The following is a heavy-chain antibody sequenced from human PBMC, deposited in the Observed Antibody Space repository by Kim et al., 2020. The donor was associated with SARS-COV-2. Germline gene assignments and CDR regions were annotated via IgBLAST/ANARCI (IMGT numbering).Heavy chain of an antibody. CDR1: GFTFSSYS. D-gene: IGHD3-3*01. CDR2: ISSSRSYI. V-gene: IGHV3-21*01. Sequence: GGSLRLSCAASGFTFSSYSMNWVRQAPGKGLEWVSSISSSRSYIYYADSVKGRLTISRDNAKNSLYLQMNSLRAKDTAEYYCTRAEGITIFGVVIATEGWYYYGMDVWGQGTTVTGSS. J-gene: IGHJ6*02. CDR3: TRAEGITIFGVVIATEGWYYYGMDV.